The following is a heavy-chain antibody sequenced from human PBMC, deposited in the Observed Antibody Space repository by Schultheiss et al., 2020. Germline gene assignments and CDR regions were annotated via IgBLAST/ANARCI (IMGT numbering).Heavy chain of an antibody. CDR2: IGTAGDS. J-gene: IGHJ4*02. CDR3: ARVSGGPFDY. CDR1: GFTFSSYD. Sequence: GGSLRLSCAASGFTFSSYDMHWVRQATGKGLEWVSAIGTAGDSYYPGSVKVRFTITSENAKNTLYLKMNSLRAEDTAVYYCARVSGGPFDYWGQGTLVTVSS. D-gene: IGHD2-8*02. V-gene: IGHV3-13*01.